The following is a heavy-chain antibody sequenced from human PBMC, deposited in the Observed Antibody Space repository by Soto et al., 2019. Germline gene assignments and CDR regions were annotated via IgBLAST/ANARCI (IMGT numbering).Heavy chain of an antibody. V-gene: IGHV1-69*06. D-gene: IGHD6-13*01. J-gene: IGHJ6*02. Sequence: ASVKVSCKASGGTFSSYAISWLRQSPGQGLEWMGGIIPIFGTANYAQKFQGRVTITADKSTSTAYMELSSLRSEDTAVYYCARGIAASYYYYGMDVWGQGTTVTVSS. CDR1: GGTFSSYA. CDR3: ARGIAASYYYYGMDV. CDR2: IIPIFGTA.